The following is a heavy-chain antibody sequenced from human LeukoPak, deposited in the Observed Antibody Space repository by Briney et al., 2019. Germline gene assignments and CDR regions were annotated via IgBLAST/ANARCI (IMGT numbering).Heavy chain of an antibody. D-gene: IGHD5-18*01. CDR1: GYTFTSNY. J-gene: IGHJ4*02. CDR3: ARGAGSYGPSGFDY. CDR2: IIPIFGTA. V-gene: IGHV1-69*06. Sequence: GASVKVSCKAFGYTFTSNYMHWVRQAPGQGLEWMGGIIPIFGTANYAQKFQGRVTITADKSTSTAYMELSSLRSEDTAVYYCARGAGSYGPSGFDYWGQGTLVTVSS.